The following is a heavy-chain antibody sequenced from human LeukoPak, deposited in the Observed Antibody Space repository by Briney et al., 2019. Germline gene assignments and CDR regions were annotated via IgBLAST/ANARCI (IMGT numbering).Heavy chain of an antibody. J-gene: IGHJ4*02. CDR1: GFTFDDYA. CDR3: AEDITGWLYDGNYFDY. CDR2: ISWNSGSI. Sequence: GGSLRLSCAASGFTFDDYAMHWVRQAPGKGLEWVSGISWNSGSIGYADSVKGRFTISRDNAKNSLYLQMNSLRAEDTALYYCAEDITGWLYDGNYFDYWGQGTLVTVSS. D-gene: IGHD5/OR15-5a*01. V-gene: IGHV3-9*01.